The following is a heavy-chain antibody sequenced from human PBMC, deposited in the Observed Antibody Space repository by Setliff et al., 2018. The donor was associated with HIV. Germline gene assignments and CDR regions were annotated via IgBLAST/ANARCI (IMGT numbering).Heavy chain of an antibody. CDR3: ARGPPFAF. J-gene: IGHJ4*02. CDR1: GCSVHIGSYY. Sequence: SETMSLTCTVSGCSVHIGSYYRHWMRQPPGKGLEWIGSIYYSWSTHYKSSLESLFTVSEDTSRHQFFLRLTSVTADDTGIYYCARGPPFAFWGQGLLVTVIL. V-gene: IGHV4-39*07. CDR2: IYYSWST.